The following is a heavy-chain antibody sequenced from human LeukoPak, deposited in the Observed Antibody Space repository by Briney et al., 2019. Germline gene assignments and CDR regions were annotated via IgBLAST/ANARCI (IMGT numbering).Heavy chain of an antibody. Sequence: SVKVSCKASGGTFSSYAISWVRQAPGQGLEWMGRIIPILGIANYAQKFQGRATITADKSTSTAYMELSSLRSEDTAVYYCARAVGGVYSYTFDYWGQGTLVTVSS. V-gene: IGHV1-69*04. CDR2: IIPILGIA. J-gene: IGHJ4*02. CDR3: ARAVGGVYSYTFDY. D-gene: IGHD5-18*01. CDR1: GGTFSSYA.